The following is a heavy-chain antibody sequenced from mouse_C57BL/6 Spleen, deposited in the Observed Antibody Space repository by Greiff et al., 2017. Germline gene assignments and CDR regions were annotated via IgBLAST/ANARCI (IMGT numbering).Heavy chain of an antibody. CDR2: ISDGGSYT. V-gene: IGHV5-4*01. CDR1: GFTFSSYA. D-gene: IGHD2-5*01. Sequence: EVQVVESGGGLVKPGGSLKLSCAASGFTFSSYAMSWVRQTPEKRLEWVATISDGGSYTYYPDNVKGRFTISRDNAKNNLYLQMSHLKSEDTAMYYCARDQPLYSIYWYFDVWGTGTTVTVSS. CDR3: ARDQPLYSIYWYFDV. J-gene: IGHJ1*03.